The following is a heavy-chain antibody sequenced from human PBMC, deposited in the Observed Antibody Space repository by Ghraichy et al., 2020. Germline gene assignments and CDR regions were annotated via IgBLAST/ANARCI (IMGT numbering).Heavy chain of an antibody. V-gene: IGHV4-34*01. CDR2: INHSGST. J-gene: IGHJ5*02. D-gene: IGHD3-10*01. Sequence: SQTLSLTCAVYGGSFGGYYWSWIRQPPGKGLEWIGEINHSGSTNYNPSLKSRVTISVDTSKNQFSLKLSSVTAADTAVYYCAREYYGSGSYGWFDPWGQGTLVTVSS. CDR3: AREYYGSGSYGWFDP. CDR1: GGSFGGYY.